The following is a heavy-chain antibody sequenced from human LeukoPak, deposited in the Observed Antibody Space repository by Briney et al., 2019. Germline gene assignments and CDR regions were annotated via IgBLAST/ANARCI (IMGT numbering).Heavy chain of an antibody. CDR2: MSHDGSNK. V-gene: IGHV3-30*18. D-gene: IGHD6-19*01. J-gene: IGHJ4*02. CDR1: GFTFSSYA. Sequence: PGRSLRLSCAASGFTFSSYAMHWVRQAPGKGLEWVAVMSHDGSNKYYGDSVKGRFTISRDNSKNTLYLQMNSLRAEDTAVYYCAKLDSSGWSRPFEYWRQGTLVTVSS. CDR3: AKLDSSGWSRPFEY.